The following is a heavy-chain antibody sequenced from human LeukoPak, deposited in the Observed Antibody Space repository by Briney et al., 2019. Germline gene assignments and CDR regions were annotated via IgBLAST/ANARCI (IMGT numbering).Heavy chain of an antibody. CDR3: ARVVGATSHDTFDV. J-gene: IGHJ3*01. D-gene: IGHD1-26*01. CDR1: GDSISSAYS. Sequence: SETLSLTCAVSGDSISSAYSWSWIGQRPGEGVEWIGYIYHTGSPSYSPSLKTRVTISIDRPRNHFSLKLSSVTAADTAMYYCARVVGATSHDTFDVWGQGTLVTVSS. V-gene: IGHV4-30-2*01. CDR2: IYHTGSP.